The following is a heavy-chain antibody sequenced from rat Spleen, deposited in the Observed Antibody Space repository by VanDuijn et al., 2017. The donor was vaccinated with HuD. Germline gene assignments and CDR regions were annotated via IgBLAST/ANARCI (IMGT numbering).Heavy chain of an antibody. CDR2: INSAGST. V-gene: IGHV3-3*01. D-gene: IGHD1-11*01. Sequence: EVQLQESGPGLVKPSQSLSLTCSVTGYSITSSYRWNWIRKFPGNKLEWMGYINSAGSTNYNPSLKSRISITRDTSKNQFFLQLDSVTTEDTATYYCARMHYGLDYWGQGVMVTVSS. CDR3: ARMHYGLDY. J-gene: IGHJ2*01. CDR1: GYSITSSYR.